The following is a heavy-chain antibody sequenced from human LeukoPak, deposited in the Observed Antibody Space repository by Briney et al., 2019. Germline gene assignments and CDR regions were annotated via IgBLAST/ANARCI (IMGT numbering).Heavy chain of an antibody. CDR1: GFTFSSYA. V-gene: IGHV3-30*18. D-gene: IGHD3-9*01. CDR2: ISYDGSIK. J-gene: IGHJ4*02. CDR3: AKVYFDILTGYYRGPNFDY. Sequence: GRFLRLSCAASGFTFSSYAMHWVRQAPGKGLEWVAVISYDGSIKYYADSVKGRFTISRDNSKNTLYLQMDTLRAEDSAVYYCAKVYFDILTGYYRGPNFDYWGQGTLVTVSS.